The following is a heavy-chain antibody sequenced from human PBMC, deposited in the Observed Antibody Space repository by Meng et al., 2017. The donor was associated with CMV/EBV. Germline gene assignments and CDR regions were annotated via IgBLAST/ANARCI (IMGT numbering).Heavy chain of an antibody. Sequence: CTSYGISWVRQAPGQGLEWMGWISAYNGNTNYAQKLQGRVTMTTDTSTSTAYMELRSLRSDDTAVYYCARVGYYYGSGSYYTDLDYWGQGTLVTVSS. D-gene: IGHD3-10*01. J-gene: IGHJ4*02. V-gene: IGHV1-18*01. CDR2: ISAYNGNT. CDR1: CTSYG. CDR3: ARVGYYYGSGSYYTDLDY.